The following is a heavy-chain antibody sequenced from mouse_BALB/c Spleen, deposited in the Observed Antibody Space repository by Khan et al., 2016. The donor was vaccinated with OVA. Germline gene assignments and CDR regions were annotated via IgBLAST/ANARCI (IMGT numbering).Heavy chain of an antibody. D-gene: IGHD1-2*01. CDR3: ARTARIKY. CDR2: ISYSGST. V-gene: IGHV3-2*02. Sequence: EVLLQLPGLGLVKPSQSLSPTSPVTAYSFTSGYGWNWIRQFPGNKLEWMGYISYSGSTNYNPSLKSRISITRDTSKNQFFLQLNSVTTEDTTTYYCARTARIKYWGKGTTLTVSS. J-gene: IGHJ2*01. CDR1: AYSFTSGYG.